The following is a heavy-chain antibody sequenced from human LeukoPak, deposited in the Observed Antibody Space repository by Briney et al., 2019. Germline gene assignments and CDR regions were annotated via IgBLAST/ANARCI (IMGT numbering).Heavy chain of an antibody. Sequence: SETLSLTCTVSGGSISSSSYYWGWIRQPPGKGLEWIGSIYYSGSTYYNPSLKSRVTISVDTSKNQFSLKLSSVTAADTAVYYCARHLTMVRGVITTPAGRTRLYYFDYWGQGTLVTVSS. CDR2: IYYSGST. CDR1: GGSISSSSYY. D-gene: IGHD3-10*01. CDR3: ARHLTMVRGVITTPAGRTRLYYFDY. J-gene: IGHJ4*02. V-gene: IGHV4-39*01.